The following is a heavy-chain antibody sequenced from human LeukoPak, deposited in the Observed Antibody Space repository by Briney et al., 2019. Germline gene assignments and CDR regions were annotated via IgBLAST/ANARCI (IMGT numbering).Heavy chain of an antibody. J-gene: IGHJ4*02. D-gene: IGHD1-26*01. CDR3: AKGGSEELESYFDY. CDR1: GFTFDDYA. Sequence: GRSLRLSCAASGFTFDDYAMHWVRQAPGKGLEWASGISWNSGSIGYADSVKGRFTISRDNAKNSLYLQMNSLRAEDTALYYCAKGGSEELESYFDYWGQGTLVTVSS. CDR2: ISWNSGSI. V-gene: IGHV3-9*01.